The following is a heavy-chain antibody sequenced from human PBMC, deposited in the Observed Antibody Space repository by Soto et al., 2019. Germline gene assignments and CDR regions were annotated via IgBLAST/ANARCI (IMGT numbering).Heavy chain of an antibody. J-gene: IGHJ4*02. Sequence: EVQLVESGGGLVQPGRSLRLSCAASGFTFDDYAMHWVRQAPGKGLEWVSGISWNSGSIGYADSVKGRFTISRDNAKKSLYLQMNSLRAEDTALYYCAKDRPNIAAAGTGDYWGQGTLVTVSS. CDR1: GFTFDDYA. D-gene: IGHD6-13*01. CDR3: AKDRPNIAAAGTGDY. CDR2: ISWNSGSI. V-gene: IGHV3-9*01.